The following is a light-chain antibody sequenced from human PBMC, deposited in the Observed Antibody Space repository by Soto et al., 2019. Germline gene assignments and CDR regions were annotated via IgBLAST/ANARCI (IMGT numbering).Light chain of an antibody. CDR3: QQYNKWPRT. Sequence: EIVMTQSPATLSVSAGERATLSCRARQSVRSNLAWYQQKPGQAPRLLIYDASTRATGIPARFSGSGSGTEFILTISSLQSEDFGVYYCQQYNKWPRTFGQGTKVDIK. V-gene: IGKV3D-15*01. J-gene: IGKJ2*01. CDR1: QSVRSN. CDR2: DAS.